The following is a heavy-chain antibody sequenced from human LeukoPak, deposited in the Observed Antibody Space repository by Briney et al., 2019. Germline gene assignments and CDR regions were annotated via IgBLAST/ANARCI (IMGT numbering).Heavy chain of an antibody. Sequence: ESGPALVKPTQTLTLTCTFSGLSLSTSGMCVSWIRQPPGKALEWLARIDWDDDKHYNTSLKTRLTISNDTTNNQVVLTMTNMYPVDTATYYCARSPATTRFDYWGQGTLVTVSS. CDR1: GLSLSTSGMC. V-gene: IGHV2-70*11. CDR3: ARSPATTRFDY. D-gene: IGHD4-17*01. J-gene: IGHJ4*02. CDR2: IDWDDDK.